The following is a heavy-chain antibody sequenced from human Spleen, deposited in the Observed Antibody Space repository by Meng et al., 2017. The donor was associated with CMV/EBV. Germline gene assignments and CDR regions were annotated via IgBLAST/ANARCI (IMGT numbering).Heavy chain of an antibody. V-gene: IGHV3-48*03. Sequence: GGSLRLSCAASGFTFNNYEMNWVRQAPGKGLEWVSYIDTSSSIIDYADSVRGRFTISRDNAKNSLYLQMIGLRAEDTAVYYCARDSSGYDHDYWGQGTLVTVSS. CDR1: GFTFNNYE. J-gene: IGHJ4*02. D-gene: IGHD5-12*01. CDR2: IDTSSSII. CDR3: ARDSSGYDHDY.